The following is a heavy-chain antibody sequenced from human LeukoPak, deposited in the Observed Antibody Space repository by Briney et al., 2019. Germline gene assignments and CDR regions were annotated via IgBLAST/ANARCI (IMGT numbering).Heavy chain of an antibody. CDR2: FYSGGST. V-gene: IGHV3-66*01. CDR3: ARERYSYGHLYYFDY. CDR1: GFTVSDNY. Sequence: GGSLRLSCAASGFTVSDNYMSWVRQAPGKGLEWVSVFYSGGSTRYADSVKGRFTISRDNSKNTLYLQMNSLRAEDTAVYYCARERYSYGHLYYFDYWGQGTLVTVSS. J-gene: IGHJ4*02. D-gene: IGHD5-18*01.